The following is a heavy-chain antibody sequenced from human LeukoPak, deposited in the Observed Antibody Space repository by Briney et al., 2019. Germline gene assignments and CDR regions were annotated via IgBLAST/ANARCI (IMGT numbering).Heavy chain of an antibody. Sequence: ASVKVSCKASGGTFSSYAISWVRQAPGQGLEWMGLVDPEDGETIYAEKFQGRVTITADTSTDTAYMELSSLRSEDTAVYYCATVRGIVVGGAFDIWGQGTMVTVSS. J-gene: IGHJ3*02. CDR2: VDPEDGET. CDR3: ATVRGIVVGGAFDI. V-gene: IGHV1-69-2*01. D-gene: IGHD2-15*01. CDR1: GGTFSSYA.